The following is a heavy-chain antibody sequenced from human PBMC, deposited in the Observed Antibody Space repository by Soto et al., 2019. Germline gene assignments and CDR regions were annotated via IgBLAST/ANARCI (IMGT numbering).Heavy chain of an antibody. Sequence: SETLSLTCAVYGVSFSGYYWSWLRQPPGKGLEWIGEINHSGSTNYNPSLKSRVTISVDTSKNQFSLKLSSVTAADTAVYYCARNPALYDFWSGYYPSLYFDYWGQGTLVTVSS. CDR1: GVSFSGYY. CDR2: INHSGST. D-gene: IGHD3-3*01. J-gene: IGHJ4*02. V-gene: IGHV4-34*01. CDR3: ARNPALYDFWSGYYPSLYFDY.